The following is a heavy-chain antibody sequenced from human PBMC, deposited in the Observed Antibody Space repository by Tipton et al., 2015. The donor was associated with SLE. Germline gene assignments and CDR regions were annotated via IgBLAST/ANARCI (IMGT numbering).Heavy chain of an antibody. Sequence: SLRLSCAASGFTFSSYSMNWVRQAPGKGLEWVSSISSSSSYIYYADSVKGRFTISRDNSKNTLYLQMNSLRAEDTAMYYCAKELVADDAFDIWGQGTMVTVSS. V-gene: IGHV3-21*01. CDR3: AKELVADDAFDI. J-gene: IGHJ3*02. CDR1: GFTFSSYS. D-gene: IGHD5-12*01. CDR2: ISSSSSYI.